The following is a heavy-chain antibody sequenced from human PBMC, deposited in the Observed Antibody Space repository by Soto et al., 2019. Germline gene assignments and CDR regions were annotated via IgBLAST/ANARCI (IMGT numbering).Heavy chain of an antibody. Sequence: ASVKVSCKASGYTFSNYGISWVRQAPGQGLEWMGWISAYNGHTNYAQKLQGRVTMTTDTSTSTAYMELRSLRSDDTAVYYCARDHSENYYIFDSWGQGTPVTVSS. V-gene: IGHV1-18*01. D-gene: IGHD1-26*01. CDR1: GYTFSNYG. CDR2: ISAYNGHT. CDR3: ARDHSENYYIFDS. J-gene: IGHJ4*02.